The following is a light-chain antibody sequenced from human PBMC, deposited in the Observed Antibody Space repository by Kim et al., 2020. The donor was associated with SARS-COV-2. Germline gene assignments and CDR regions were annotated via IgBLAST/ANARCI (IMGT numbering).Light chain of an antibody. CDR2: GAS. J-gene: IGKJ1*01. CDR3: QQYDKWPRT. Sequence: VSPGERATLSCTASQSISSNLAWYQHKPGQAPRLLISGASTRATGVPARFSGGGSGTDFTLTISSLQSDEFAVYYCQQYDKWPRTFGQGTKVDIK. CDR1: QSISSN. V-gene: IGKV3-15*01.